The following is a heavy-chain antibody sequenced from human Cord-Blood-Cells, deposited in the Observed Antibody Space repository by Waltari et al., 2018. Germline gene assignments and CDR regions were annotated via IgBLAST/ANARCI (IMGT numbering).Heavy chain of an antibody. J-gene: IGHJ3*02. CDR2: INHSGNN. CDR3: ARPPPAAATFNDAFDI. Sequence: QVQLQQWGAGLLKPSETLSLTCAVYGGSFSGYYWSWIRQPPGKGLEWIGEINHSGNNNYNPSSKSRVTISVDTSKNQFSLKLSSVTAADTAVYYCARPPPAAATFNDAFDIWGQGTMVTVSS. CDR1: GGSFSGYY. D-gene: IGHD2-15*01. V-gene: IGHV4-34*01.